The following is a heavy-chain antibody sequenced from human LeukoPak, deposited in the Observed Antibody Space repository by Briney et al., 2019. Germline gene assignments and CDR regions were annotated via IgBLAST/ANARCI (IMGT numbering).Heavy chain of an antibody. Sequence: PGGSLRLSCAASGFTFNAFGMNWVRQAPGKGLEWVSYIGTTSGAIYYADSVKGRFTISRDSAKNSLYLQMNSLRAEDTAVYYCARFRTWGDTAFDYWGQGTLVTVSS. CDR1: GFTFNAFG. CDR2: IGTTSGAI. V-gene: IGHV3-48*01. D-gene: IGHD2-21*02. J-gene: IGHJ4*02. CDR3: ARFRTWGDTAFDY.